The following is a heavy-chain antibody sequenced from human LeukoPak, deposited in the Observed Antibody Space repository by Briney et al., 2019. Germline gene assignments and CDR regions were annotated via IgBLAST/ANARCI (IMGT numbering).Heavy chain of an antibody. CDR3: ARRAGDYSHPYDD. Sequence: PGGGLRLSRAASRFTLSSYWMSWVRQAPGKGREWVANIKKDGREKYYVYSVKGRFTISRDNSKNTLYLQMNSLRAEDAAVYYCARRAGDYSHPYDDWGQGTLVTVSS. CDR2: IKKDGREK. CDR1: RFTLSSYW. D-gene: IGHD3-22*01. V-gene: IGHV3-7*03. J-gene: IGHJ4*02.